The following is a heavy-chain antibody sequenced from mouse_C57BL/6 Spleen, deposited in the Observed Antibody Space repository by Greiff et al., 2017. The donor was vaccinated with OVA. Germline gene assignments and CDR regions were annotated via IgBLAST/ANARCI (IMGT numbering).Heavy chain of an antibody. V-gene: IGHV5-9-1*02. CDR1: GFTFSSYA. CDR3: TSLIYYDYGFAY. D-gene: IGHD2-4*01. CDR2: ISSGGDYI. J-gene: IGHJ3*01. Sequence: EVKLMESGEGLVKPGGSLKLSCAASGFTFSSYAMSWVRQTPEKRLEWVAYISSGGDYIYYADTVKGRFTISRDNARNTLYLQMSSLKSEDTAMYYCTSLIYYDYGFAYWGQGTLVTVSA.